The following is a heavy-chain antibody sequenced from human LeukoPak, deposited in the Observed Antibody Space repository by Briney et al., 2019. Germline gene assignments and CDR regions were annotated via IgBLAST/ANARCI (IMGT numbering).Heavy chain of an antibody. CDR3: ARPRDYGVDYSYGMDV. Sequence: GASVKVSCKSSGYTFTDYYMHWVRQAPGQGLEWMGWINPNSGDTNYAQKFQGRVTMTRDTSISTAYMELSRLRSDDTAVYYCARPRDYGVDYSYGMDVWGQGTTVTVSS. D-gene: IGHD4-17*01. CDR2: INPNSGDT. V-gene: IGHV1-2*02. J-gene: IGHJ6*02. CDR1: GYTFTDYY.